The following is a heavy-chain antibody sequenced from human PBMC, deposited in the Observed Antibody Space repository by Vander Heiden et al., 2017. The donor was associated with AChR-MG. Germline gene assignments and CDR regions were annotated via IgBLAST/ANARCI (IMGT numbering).Heavy chain of an antibody. CDR2: ISGSGGST. D-gene: IGHD2-2*01. J-gene: IGHJ4*02. V-gene: IGHV3-23*01. Sequence: EVQLLESGGGLVQPGGSLRRSCAASGFTFSSHAMGWVRQAPGKGLGWVSAISGSGGSTYYADSVKGRFTISRDNSKNTLYLQMNSLRAEDTAVYYCAKRATDIVVVPAAPYYFDYWGQGTLVTVSS. CDR1: GFTFSSHA. CDR3: AKRATDIVVVPAAPYYFDY.